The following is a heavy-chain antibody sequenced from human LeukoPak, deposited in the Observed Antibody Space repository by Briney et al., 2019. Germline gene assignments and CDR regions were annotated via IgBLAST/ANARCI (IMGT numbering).Heavy chain of an antibody. CDR2: IYLNGGIT. J-gene: IGHJ4*02. CDR3: ARDLRPKVVGVTTEAPFAY. V-gene: IGHV3-20*04. D-gene: IGHD1-26*01. Sequence: GGSLRLSCAASGFTLSDYWMHWVRQAPGKGQGWVSRIYLNGGITAYAASVKGRFTISRYSAKNTLYLQMNGLRAEDTALYYCARDLRPKVVGVTTEAPFAYWGQGTLVTVSS. CDR1: GFTLSDYW.